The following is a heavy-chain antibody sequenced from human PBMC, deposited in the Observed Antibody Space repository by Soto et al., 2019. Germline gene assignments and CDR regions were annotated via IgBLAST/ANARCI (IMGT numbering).Heavy chain of an antibody. CDR3: AGYYYDSSDSI. V-gene: IGHV4-30-4*01. CDR2: IYYSGRT. D-gene: IGHD3-22*01. J-gene: IGHJ3*02. Sequence: PSETLSLTCTVSGGSISSGDYYWSWIRQAPGKGLQWIGYIYYSGRTYYNPSLKRRLNMSVDTSKNQFSLKLSSVTAADTAVYSCAGYYYDSSDSIWGKGTMFTVPS. CDR1: GGSISSGDYY.